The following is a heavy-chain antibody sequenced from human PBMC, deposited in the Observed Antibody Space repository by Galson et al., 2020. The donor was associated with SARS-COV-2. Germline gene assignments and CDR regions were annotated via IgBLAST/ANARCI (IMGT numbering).Heavy chain of an antibody. CDR1: GYTFTSYG. CDR3: ARVRAPMVRGVPNWFDP. CDR2: ISAYNGNT. V-gene: IGHV1-18*01. J-gene: IGHJ5*02. Sequence: ASVQVSCKASGYTFTSYGISWVRQAPGQGLEWMGWISAYNGNTNYPQKLQGRVTITTDPSTSTAYMELRSLRSDDTAVYYCARVRAPMVRGVPNWFDPWGQGTLVTVSS. D-gene: IGHD3-10*01.